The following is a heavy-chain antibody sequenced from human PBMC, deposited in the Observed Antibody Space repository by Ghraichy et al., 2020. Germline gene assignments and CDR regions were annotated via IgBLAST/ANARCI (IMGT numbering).Heavy chain of an antibody. CDR3: AKDKDLYYDSSGYLDY. CDR2: ISWNSGSI. D-gene: IGHD3-22*01. V-gene: IGHV3-9*01. Sequence: LSLTCAASGSTFDDYAMHWVRQAPGKGLEWVSGISWNSGSIDYADSVKGRFTISRDNAKNSLYLQMNSLRAEDTALYYCAKDKDLYYDSSGYLDYWGQGTLVTVSS. J-gene: IGHJ4*02. CDR1: GSTFDDYA.